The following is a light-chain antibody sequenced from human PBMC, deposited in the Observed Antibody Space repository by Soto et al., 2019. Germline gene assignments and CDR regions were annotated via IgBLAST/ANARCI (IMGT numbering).Light chain of an antibody. CDR2: SNN. J-gene: IGLJ2*01. Sequence: QSALTQPPSASGTPGQRVTISCSGSSPNIGRNTVNWYQQLPGTAPKLLIYSNNQRPSGVPDRFSGSKSGTSASLAISGLQSEDEADYYCAAWDDSLNGPVFGGGTKVTVL. V-gene: IGLV1-44*01. CDR1: SPNIGRNT. CDR3: AAWDDSLNGPV.